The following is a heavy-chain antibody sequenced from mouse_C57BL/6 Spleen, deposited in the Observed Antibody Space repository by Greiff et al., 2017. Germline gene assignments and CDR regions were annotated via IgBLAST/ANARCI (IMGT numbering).Heavy chain of an antibody. CDR1: GYTFTSYW. Sequence: QVQLQQPGTELVKPGASVKLSCKASGYTFTSYWMHWVKQRPGQGLEWIGNINPSNGGTTYNEQFKSKATLTVDKSSSTAYMQLSSLTSEDSAVYYCARGAIDYYGSSYETDYAMDYWGQGTSVTVSS. CDR2: INPSNGGT. J-gene: IGHJ4*01. V-gene: IGHV1-53*01. CDR3: ARGAIDYYGSSYETDYAMDY. D-gene: IGHD1-1*01.